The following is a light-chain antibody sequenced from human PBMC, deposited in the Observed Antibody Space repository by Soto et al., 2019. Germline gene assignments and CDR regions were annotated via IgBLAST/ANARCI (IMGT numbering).Light chain of an antibody. Sequence: EIVMTQSPATLSVSPGERATLSCRASQDISTNLAWYQQKPGQAPRLLIYGASTRAPGIPARFSGSGSGTEFTLTISSLQSEDFAVYYCQQYDNLLRTFGEGTKVEIK. CDR1: QDISTN. CDR3: QQYDNLLRT. CDR2: GAS. J-gene: IGKJ1*01. V-gene: IGKV3-15*01.